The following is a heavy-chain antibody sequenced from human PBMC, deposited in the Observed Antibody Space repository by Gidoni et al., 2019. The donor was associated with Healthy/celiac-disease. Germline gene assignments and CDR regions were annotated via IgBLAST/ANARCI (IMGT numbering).Heavy chain of an antibody. J-gene: IGHJ4*02. Sequence: QVQLQESGPGMVEPSESLSLPCTVSGCCISSYYWSWIRQPPGKVLEWIGYIYDSGSTNYNPPRNSRVTTSVDTSKNQFALKLSAVTAADTAGYYGARGCRAAAGEYYFDYWGQGTLVTVSS. D-gene: IGHD6-13*01. V-gene: IGHV4-59*01. CDR2: IYDSGST. CDR1: GCCISSYY. CDR3: ARGCRAAAGEYYFDY.